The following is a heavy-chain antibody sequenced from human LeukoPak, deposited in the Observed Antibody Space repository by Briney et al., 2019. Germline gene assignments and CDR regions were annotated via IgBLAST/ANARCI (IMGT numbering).Heavy chain of an antibody. J-gene: IGHJ4*02. CDR1: GYTFTSYG. D-gene: IGHD4-23*01. CDR3: ARNSRVASTSGLNY. V-gene: IGHV1-18*01. Sequence: ASVKVSCKASGYTFTSYGITWVRQAPGQGLEWMGWISGYNGNTNYAQKLQGRVTITTDTSTSTVFMELSSLRSDDTAFYYCARNSRVASTSGLNYWGQGTLVTVSS. CDR2: ISGYNGNT.